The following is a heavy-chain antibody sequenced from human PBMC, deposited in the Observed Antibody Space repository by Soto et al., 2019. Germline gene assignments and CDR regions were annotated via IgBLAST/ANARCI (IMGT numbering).Heavy chain of an antibody. J-gene: IGHJ6*02. V-gene: IGHV3-23*01. CDR2: ISGSGGST. CDR3: AKVIFHTLTGYYSPYGMDD. CDR1: GFTFSSYA. D-gene: IGHD3-9*01. Sequence: GGSLRLSCAASGFTFSSYAMSWVRQAPGKGLEWVSAISGSGGSTYYADSVKGRFTISRDNSKNTLYLQMNSLRAEDTAVYYCAKVIFHTLTGYYSPYGMDDWGEGSTVTVSS.